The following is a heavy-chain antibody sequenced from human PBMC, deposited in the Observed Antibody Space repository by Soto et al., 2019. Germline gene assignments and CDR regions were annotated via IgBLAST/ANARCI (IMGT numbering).Heavy chain of an antibody. CDR2: ISAYNGNT. CDR1: GYTFTSYG. J-gene: IGHJ3*02. CDR3: ARKDGWNCSGGSCEGPAFGI. V-gene: IGHV1-18*01. Sequence: ASVKVSCKASGYTFTSYGISWVRQAPGQGLEWMGWISAYNGNTNYAQKLQGRVTMTTDTSTSTAYMELRSLRSDDTAVYYCARKDGWNCSGGSCEGPAFGIWGQGTMVTVSS. D-gene: IGHD2-15*01.